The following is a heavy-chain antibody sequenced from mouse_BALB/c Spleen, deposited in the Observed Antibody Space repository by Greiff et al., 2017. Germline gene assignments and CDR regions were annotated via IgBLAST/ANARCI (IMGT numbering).Heavy chain of an antibody. CDR2: ISTYYGDA. J-gene: IGHJ4*01. Sequence: QVQLKESGAELVRPGVSVKFSCKGSGYTFTDYAMHWVKQSHAKSLEWIGVISTYYGDASYNQKFKGKATMTVDKSSSTAYMELARLTSEDSAIYNSARLIDGSGNAMDYWGQGTSVTVSP. CDR1: GYTFTDYA. CDR3: ARLIDGSGNAMDY. V-gene: IGHV1S137*01. D-gene: IGHD2-3*01.